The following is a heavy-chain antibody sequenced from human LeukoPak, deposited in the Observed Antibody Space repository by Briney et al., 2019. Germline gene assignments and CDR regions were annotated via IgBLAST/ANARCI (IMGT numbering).Heavy chain of an antibody. CDR2: IYHSGST. Sequence: ASGTLSLTCAVSGGSISSSNWWSWVRQPPGKGLEWIGEIYHSGSTNYNPSLKSRVTISVDKSKNQFSLKLSSVTAADTAVYYCARGHYHYDILTGYSGGDWFDPWGQGTLVTVSS. J-gene: IGHJ5*02. CDR1: GGSISSSNW. D-gene: IGHD3-9*01. CDR3: ARGHYHYDILTGYSGGDWFDP. V-gene: IGHV4-4*02.